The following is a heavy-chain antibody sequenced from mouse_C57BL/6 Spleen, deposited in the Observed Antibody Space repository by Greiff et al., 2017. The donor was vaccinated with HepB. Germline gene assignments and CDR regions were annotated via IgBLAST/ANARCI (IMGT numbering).Heavy chain of an antibody. Sequence: QVHVKQSGAELVRPGSSVKLSCKASGYTFTSYWMDWVKQRPGQGLEWIGNIYPSDSETHYNQKFKDKATLTVDNSYSTAYMQLSSLTYEDSAVYYCARANWEGYFDVWGTGTTVTVSS. J-gene: IGHJ1*03. CDR3: ARANWEGYFDV. CDR2: IYPSDSET. V-gene: IGHV1-61*01. CDR1: GYTFTSYW. D-gene: IGHD4-1*01.